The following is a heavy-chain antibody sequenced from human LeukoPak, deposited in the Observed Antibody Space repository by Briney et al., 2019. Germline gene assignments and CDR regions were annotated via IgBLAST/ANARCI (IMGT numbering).Heavy chain of an antibody. CDR1: GDSVSSNSAA. V-gene: IGHV6-1*01. CDR3: ARAFEFKEGYPLRFLEWLAYYMDV. CDR2: TYYRSKWYN. D-gene: IGHD3-3*01. Sequence: SQTLSLTCAISGDSVSSNSAAWNWIRQSPSRALEWLGRTYYRSKWYNDYAVSVKSRITINTDTSKNQFSLQLNSVTPEDTAVYYCARAFEFKEGYPLRFLEWLAYYMDVWGKGTTVTVSS. J-gene: IGHJ6*03.